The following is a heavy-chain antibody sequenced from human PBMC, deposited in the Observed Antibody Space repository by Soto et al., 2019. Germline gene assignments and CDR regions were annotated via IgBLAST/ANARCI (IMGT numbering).Heavy chain of an antibody. D-gene: IGHD3-3*01. CDR2: INAGNGNT. V-gene: IGHV1-3*01. J-gene: IGHJ3*02. CDR3: ARRWGITAPQAAFDI. Sequence: ASVKVSCKASGYTFTSYAMHWVRQAPGQRLEWMGWINAGNGNTKYSQKFQGRVTITRDTSASTAYMELSSLRSEDTAVYYCARRWGITAPQAAFDIWGQGTMVTVSS. CDR1: GYTFTSYA.